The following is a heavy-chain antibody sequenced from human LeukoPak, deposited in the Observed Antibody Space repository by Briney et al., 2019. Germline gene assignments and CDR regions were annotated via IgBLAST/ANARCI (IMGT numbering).Heavy chain of an antibody. Sequence: SKTLSLTCAVSGGSISSNSYYWGWIRQPPGKGLEWIGSIYYSGSTYYNPSLKSRVTISVDTSKNQFSLKLSSVTAADTAVYYCARTRYYYNSRSYGAPYYFDYWGQGTLVTVSS. CDR3: ARTRYYYNSRSYGAPYYFDY. CDR1: GGSISSNSYY. J-gene: IGHJ4*02. D-gene: IGHD3-10*01. CDR2: IYYSGST. V-gene: IGHV4-39*01.